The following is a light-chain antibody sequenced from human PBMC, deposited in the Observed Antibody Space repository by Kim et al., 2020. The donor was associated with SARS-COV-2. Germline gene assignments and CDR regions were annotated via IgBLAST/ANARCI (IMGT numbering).Light chain of an antibody. CDR3: QSYDSSLRASV. Sequence: QSVLTQPPSVSGAPGQRVTISCTGSSSNIGAGYDVHWYQQLPGRAPKPLIYGNSNRPSGVPDRFSGSKSGTSAFLAITGLRAEDDADYHCQSYDSSLRASVFGGGTPDRP. CDR2: GNS. V-gene: IGLV1-40*01. CDR1: SSNIGAGYD. J-gene: IGLJ3*02.